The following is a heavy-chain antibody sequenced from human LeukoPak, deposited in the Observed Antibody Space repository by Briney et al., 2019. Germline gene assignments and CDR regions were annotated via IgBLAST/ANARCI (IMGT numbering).Heavy chain of an antibody. J-gene: IGHJ6*02. CDR3: ARYVTGSTFVGMDV. CDR2: IIPILGIA. CDR1: GGTFSSYA. V-gene: IGHV1-69*04. Sequence: SVKVSCKASGGTFSSYAISWVRQAPGQGLEWMGRIIPILGIANYAQKFQGRVTITADKSTRTAYMELSSLRSEDTAVYYCARYVTGSTFVGMDVWGRGTTVTVSS. D-gene: IGHD1-20*01.